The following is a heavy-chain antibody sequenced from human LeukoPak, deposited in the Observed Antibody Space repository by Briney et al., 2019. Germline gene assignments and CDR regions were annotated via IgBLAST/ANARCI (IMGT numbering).Heavy chain of an antibody. D-gene: IGHD6-19*01. V-gene: IGHV1-18*01. J-gene: IGHJ4*02. Sequence: ASVKVSCKASGYTFTSYGISWVRQAPGQGLEWMGWISAYNGNTNYAQKLQGRVTMTTDTSTSTAYMELRSLRSDDTAVYYCAGGPTMYSSGWYGDYWGQGTLVTVSS. CDR3: AGGPTMYSSGWYGDY. CDR2: ISAYNGNT. CDR1: GYTFTSYG.